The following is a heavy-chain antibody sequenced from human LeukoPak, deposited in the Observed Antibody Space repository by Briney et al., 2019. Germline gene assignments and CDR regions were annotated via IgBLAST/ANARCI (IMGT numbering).Heavy chain of an antibody. D-gene: IGHD3-10*01. CDR1: GGSISSSSYY. J-gene: IGHJ4*02. CDR3: ARLRRARGGRMEFDY. V-gene: IGHV4-39*01. Sequence: SETLSLTCTVSGGSISSSSYYWGWIRQPPGKGLEWIGSIYYSGSTYYNPSLKSRVTISVDTSKNLFSLTLASVTAADTAIYYCARLRRARGGRMEFDYRGQGTLVTVSS. CDR2: IYYSGST.